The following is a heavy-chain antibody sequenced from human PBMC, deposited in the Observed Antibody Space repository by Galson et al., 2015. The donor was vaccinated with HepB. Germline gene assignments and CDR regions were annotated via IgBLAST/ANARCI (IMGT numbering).Heavy chain of an antibody. CDR1: GFTFSSYD. Sequence: SLRLSCAASGFTFSSYDMHWVRQATGKGLEWVSAIGTAGDPYYPGSVKGRFTISRENAKNSLYLQMNSLRAGDTAVYYCARGRTYYYGSGSYAFGYFDLWGRGTLVTVSS. J-gene: IGHJ2*01. V-gene: IGHV3-13*05. D-gene: IGHD3-10*01. CDR3: ARGRTYYYGSGSYAFGYFDL. CDR2: IGTAGDP.